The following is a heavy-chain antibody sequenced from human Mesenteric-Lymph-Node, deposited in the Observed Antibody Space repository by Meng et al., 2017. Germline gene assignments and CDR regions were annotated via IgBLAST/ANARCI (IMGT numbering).Heavy chain of an antibody. CDR3: ARGTLEADDYYFDY. D-gene: IGHD2-21*02. J-gene: IGHJ4*02. Sequence: QVELRQVGAGPLKPSETLSLSCAVYGGSFSGYYWSWIRQPPGKGLEWIGEINHSGSTNYNPSLKSRVTISVDTSKNQFSLKLSSVTAADTAVYYCARGTLEADDYYFDYWGQGTLVTVSS. V-gene: IGHV4-34*01. CDR2: INHSGST. CDR1: GGSFSGYY.